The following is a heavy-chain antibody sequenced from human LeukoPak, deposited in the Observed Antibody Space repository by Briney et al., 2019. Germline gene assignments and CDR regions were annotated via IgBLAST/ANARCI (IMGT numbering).Heavy chain of an antibody. D-gene: IGHD6-6*01. V-gene: IGHV3-53*01. CDR1: GFTVSSNY. CDR3: ARAFGSSSEGGDY. CDR2: IYSGGST. Sequence: GGSLRLSCAASGFTVSSNYMSWVRQAPGKGLEWVSVIYSGGSTYYADSVKGRFTISRDNSKNTLYLQMNSLRAEDTAVYYCARAFGSSSEGGDYWGQGTVVTVSS. J-gene: IGHJ4*02.